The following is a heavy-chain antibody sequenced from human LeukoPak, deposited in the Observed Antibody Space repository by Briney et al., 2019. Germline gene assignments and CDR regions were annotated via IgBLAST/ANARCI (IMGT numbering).Heavy chain of an antibody. CDR1: GFTFSAYT. Sequence: PGGILRLSCAASGFTFSAYTMSWVRQAPGKRLEWVSSITTSSDYKYYADSLRGRLTISRDNAKNSLFLQMNSLRGDDTAVYYCARDPAATPLDYWGQGILVTVSS. CDR3: ARDPAATPLDY. V-gene: IGHV3-21*01. J-gene: IGHJ4*02. CDR2: ITTSSDYK. D-gene: IGHD6-13*01.